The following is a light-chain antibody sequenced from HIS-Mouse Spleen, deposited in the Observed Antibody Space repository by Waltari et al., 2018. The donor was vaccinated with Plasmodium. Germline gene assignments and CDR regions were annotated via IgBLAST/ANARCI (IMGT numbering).Light chain of an antibody. CDR3: QAWDSSTAV. V-gene: IGLV3-1*01. J-gene: IGLJ3*02. CDR2: QDS. CDR1: KLGDKY. Sequence: SYELTQPPSVSVSPGQTASITCSGDKLGDKYACWYQQKPGQSPVLVIYQDSKRPSGIPERFSGSNSGNTATLPLSGTQAMDEADYYCQAWDSSTAVFGGGTKLTVL.